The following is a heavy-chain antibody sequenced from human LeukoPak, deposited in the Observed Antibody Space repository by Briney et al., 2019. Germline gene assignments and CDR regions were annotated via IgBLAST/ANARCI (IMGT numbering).Heavy chain of an antibody. CDR3: ARHVGYGDYVSNAGSWFDP. D-gene: IGHD4-17*01. V-gene: IGHV4-59*08. CDR1: GGSISYYY. CDR2: VYYTGST. J-gene: IGHJ5*02. Sequence: SETLSLTCTVSGGSISYYYWSWIRQPPGKGLEWIGYVYYTGSTNYNPSLKSRVTISVDTSKNQFSLKLSSVTAADTAVYYCARHVGYGDYVSNAGSWFDPWGQGTLVTVSS.